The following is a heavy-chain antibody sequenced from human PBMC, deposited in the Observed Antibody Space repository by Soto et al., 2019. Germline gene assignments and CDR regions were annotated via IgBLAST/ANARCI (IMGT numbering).Heavy chain of an antibody. CDR2: ISATGGNI. J-gene: IGHJ2*01. D-gene: IGHD3-16*01. CDR1: GFTFSDYA. CDR3: AKVAGGLGYFDL. V-gene: IGHV3-23*01. Sequence: GGSLRLSCVASGFTFSDYAMTWVRQAQGKGLEWVATISATGGNIEYTDSLKGRFTISRDNSKNTLYLQLNGLTSDDTAVHYCAKVAGGLGYFDLWGRGTLVTVSS.